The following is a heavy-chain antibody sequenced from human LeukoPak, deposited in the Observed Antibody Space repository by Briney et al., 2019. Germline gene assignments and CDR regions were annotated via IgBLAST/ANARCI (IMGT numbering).Heavy chain of an antibody. V-gene: IGHV3-20*04. J-gene: IGHJ3*02. CDR2: INWSGGST. Sequence: GGPLRLSCAASGFTFDDYGMSWVRQAPGKGLEWVSGINWSGGSTGYADSVKGRFTIARDNAKNSLYLQMNSLRAEDTALYYCARDGMALLPQAGADAFDIWGQGTMVTVSS. D-gene: IGHD5-24*01. CDR1: GFTFDDYG. CDR3: ARDGMALLPQAGADAFDI.